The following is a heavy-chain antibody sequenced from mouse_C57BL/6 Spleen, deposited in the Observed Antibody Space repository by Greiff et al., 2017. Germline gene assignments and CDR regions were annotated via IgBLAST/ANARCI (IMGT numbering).Heavy chain of an antibody. CDR2: INPNYGTT. J-gene: IGHJ1*03. Sequence: EVQLQQSGPELVKPGASVKISCKASGYSFTDYNMNWVKQSNGKSLEWIGVINPNYGTTSYNQKFKGKATLTVDQTASTAYMQLNSLTSEDSAVSSCAKKGGSSPHWYFDVWGTETTVTVSS. CDR1: GYSFTDYN. D-gene: IGHD1-1*01. V-gene: IGHV1-39*01. CDR3: AKKGGSSPHWYFDV.